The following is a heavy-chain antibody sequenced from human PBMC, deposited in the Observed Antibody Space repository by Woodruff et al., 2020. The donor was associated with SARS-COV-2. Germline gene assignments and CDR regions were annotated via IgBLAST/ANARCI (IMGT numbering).Heavy chain of an antibody. CDR3: LAVLVRGEDYDFWSGYSSPKRDFLSSDY. CDR2: IWDDGSNK. D-gene: IGHD3-3*01. Sequence: IWDDGSNKYYADSVKGRFTISRDNSKNTLYLQMNSLRAEDTAVYYCLAVLVRGEDYDFWSGYSSPKRDFLSSDYWGQGTLVTVSS. V-gene: IGHV3-30*02. J-gene: IGHJ4*02.